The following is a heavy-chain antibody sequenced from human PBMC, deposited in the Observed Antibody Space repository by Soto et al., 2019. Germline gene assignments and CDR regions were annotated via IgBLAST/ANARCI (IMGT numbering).Heavy chain of an antibody. D-gene: IGHD2-2*01. V-gene: IGHV4-31*03. J-gene: IGHJ6*03. Sequence: QVQLQESGPGLVKPSQTLSLTCTVSGDYISSGSYYWSWIRQHPGKGLEWIGYIHYSGRTYYNPSLKSRLTISVDPSKNLFALKLSSVTAADTAVYYCARNQPDSNDYYFYYMDVWGKGTTVTVAS. CDR2: IHYSGRT. CDR1: GDYISSGSYY. CDR3: ARNQPDSNDYYFYYMDV.